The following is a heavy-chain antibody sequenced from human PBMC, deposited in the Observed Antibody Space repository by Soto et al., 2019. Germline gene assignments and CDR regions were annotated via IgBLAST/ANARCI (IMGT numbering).Heavy chain of an antibody. D-gene: IGHD2-8*01. J-gene: IGHJ6*02. V-gene: IGHV4-31*03. CDR3: ARDTYFDYYYGMDV. CDR2: IYYSGST. Sequence: SETLSLTCTVSVGSISRGGYYWSWFRQHPGKGLEWIGYIYYSGSTYYNPSLKSRVTISVDTSKNQFSLKLSSVTAADTAVYYCARDTYFDYYYGMDVWGQGTTVTVSS. CDR1: VGSISRGGYY.